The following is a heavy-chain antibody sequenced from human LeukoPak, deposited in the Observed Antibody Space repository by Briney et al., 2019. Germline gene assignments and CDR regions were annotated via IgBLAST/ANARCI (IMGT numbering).Heavy chain of an antibody. D-gene: IGHD2-15*01. J-gene: IGHJ4*02. CDR1: GYTLTELS. Sequence: ASVKVSCKVSGYTLTELSMHWVRQAPGKGLEWMGGFDPEDGETIDAQKFQGRVTMTGDTSTDTAYMELSSLRSEDTAVYYCATDFAYCSGGSCGLGYWGQGTLVTVSS. CDR2: FDPEDGET. CDR3: ATDFAYCSGGSCGLGY. V-gene: IGHV1-24*01.